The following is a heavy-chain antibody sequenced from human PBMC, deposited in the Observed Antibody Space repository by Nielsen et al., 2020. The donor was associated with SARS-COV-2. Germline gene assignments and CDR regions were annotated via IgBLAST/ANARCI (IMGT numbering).Heavy chain of an antibody. CDR2: INWGAGST. D-gene: IGHD6-13*01. CDR1: GFTFHDYA. CDR3: AKGYSSSWSTFDY. Sequence: GESLKISCAASGFTFHDYAMHWVRQAPGKGLEWVSLINWGAGSTYYADSVKGRFTISRDNRQNSLYLQMNSLRAEDTALYYCAKGYSSSWSTFDYWGRGTLVTVPS. V-gene: IGHV3-43D*03. J-gene: IGHJ4*02.